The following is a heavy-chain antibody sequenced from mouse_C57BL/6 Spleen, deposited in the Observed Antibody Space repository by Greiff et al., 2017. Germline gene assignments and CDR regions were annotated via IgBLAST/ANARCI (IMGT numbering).Heavy chain of an antibody. CDR1: GCTFTSYW. CDR3: ARGMTAQATFAY. D-gene: IGHD3-2*02. CDR2: IDPSDSYT. V-gene: IGHV1-50*01. Sequence: QVQLQQPGAELVKPGASVKLSCKASGCTFTSYWMQWVKQRPGQGLEWIGEIDPSDSYTNYNQKFKGKATLTVDTSSSTAYMQLSSLTSEDSAVYYCARGMTAQATFAYWGQGTLVTVSA. J-gene: IGHJ3*01.